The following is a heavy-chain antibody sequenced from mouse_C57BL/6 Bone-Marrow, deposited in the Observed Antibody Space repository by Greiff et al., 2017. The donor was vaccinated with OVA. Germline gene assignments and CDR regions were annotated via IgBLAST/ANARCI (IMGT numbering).Heavy chain of an antibody. CDR3: TRSWDVD. D-gene: IGHD4-1*01. CDR1: GYTFTDYE. Sequence: QVQLQQSGAELVRPGASVTLSCKASGYTFTDYEMHWVKQTPVHGLEWIGAIDPETGGTAYNQKFTGKAILTADKSSSTAYMELRSLTSEDSAVYYCTRSWDVDWGQGTTLTVSS. CDR2: IDPETGGT. V-gene: IGHV1-15*01. J-gene: IGHJ2*01.